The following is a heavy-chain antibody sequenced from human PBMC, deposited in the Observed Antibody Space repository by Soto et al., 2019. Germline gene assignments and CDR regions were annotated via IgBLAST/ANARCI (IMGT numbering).Heavy chain of an antibody. J-gene: IGHJ4*02. D-gene: IGHD5-12*01. CDR1: GFTFSSYA. CDR3: VKSRGGNNLDFFD. CDR2: VRGNGDPP. Sequence: GGSLRLSCSASGFTFSSYAMHWVRQAPGKGLEYVSGVRGNGDPPFYADSVKGRFTISRDNSKNTLYLQMSGLSADDTAVYYCVKSRGGNNLDFFDWGQGALVTVSS. V-gene: IGHV3-64D*06.